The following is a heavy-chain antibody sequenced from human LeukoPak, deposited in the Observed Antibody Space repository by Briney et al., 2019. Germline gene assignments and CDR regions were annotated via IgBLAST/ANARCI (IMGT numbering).Heavy chain of an antibody. J-gene: IGHJ5*02. V-gene: IGHV4-59*12. D-gene: IGHD3-22*01. CDR3: ARTSMIVTFDP. CDR2: IYYSGST. CDR1: GGSISSYY. Sequence: SETLSLTCTVSGGSISSYYWSWIRQPPGKGLEWIGYIYYSGSTNYNPSLKSRVTISVDTSKNQFSLKLSSVTAADTAVYYCARTSMIVTFDPWGQGTLVTVSS.